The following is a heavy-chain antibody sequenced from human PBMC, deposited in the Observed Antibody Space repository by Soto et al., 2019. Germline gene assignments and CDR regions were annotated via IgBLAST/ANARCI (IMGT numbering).Heavy chain of an antibody. J-gene: IGHJ4*02. Sequence: SETLSLTCTVSGGSISSYYWSWIRQPPGKGLEWIGYIYYSGSASYNPALKSRVTISADTSKNQFSLKLSSVTAADTAVYYCARGAAGRAYFDYWGQGTLVTVSS. V-gene: IGHV4-59*01. CDR1: GGSISSYY. CDR2: IYYSGSA. CDR3: ARGAAGRAYFDY. D-gene: IGHD6-19*01.